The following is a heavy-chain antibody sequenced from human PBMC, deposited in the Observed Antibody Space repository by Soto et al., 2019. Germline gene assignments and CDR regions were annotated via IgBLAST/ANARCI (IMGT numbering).Heavy chain of an antibody. CDR3: AKGPGSAKHAFDI. CDR2: ISGSGGST. Sequence: EVQLVESGGGLVQPGRSLRLSCAASGFSFDDYAMHWVRQAPGKGLEWVSAISGSGGSTYYADSVKGRFTISRDNSKNTLYLQMNSLRAEDTAVYYCAKGPGSAKHAFDIWGQGTMVTVSS. CDR1: GFSFDDYA. V-gene: IGHV3-23*04. J-gene: IGHJ3*02.